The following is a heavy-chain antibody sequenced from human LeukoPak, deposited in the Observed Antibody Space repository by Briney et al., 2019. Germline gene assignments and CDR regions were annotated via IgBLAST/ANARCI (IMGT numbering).Heavy chain of an antibody. J-gene: IGHJ4*02. CDR2: INHSGST. Sequence: SETLSLTCAVYGGSFSGYYWSWIRQPPGKGLEWIGEINHSGSTNYNPSLKSRVTISADTSKNQFSLKLSSVTAADTAVYYCASGDMDRSYYFDYWGQGTLVTVSS. CDR1: GGSFSGYY. CDR3: ASGDMDRSYYFDY. V-gene: IGHV4-34*01. D-gene: IGHD3-10*01.